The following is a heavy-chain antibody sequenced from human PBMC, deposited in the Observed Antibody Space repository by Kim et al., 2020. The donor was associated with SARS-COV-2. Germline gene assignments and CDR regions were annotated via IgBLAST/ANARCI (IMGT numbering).Heavy chain of an antibody. CDR3: VKGGGVATITN. J-gene: IGHJ4*02. Sequence: YADSVKGRFTISRDNSKNTLYLQMSSLRAEDTAVYYCVKGGGVATITNWGQGTLVTVSS. D-gene: IGHD5-12*01. V-gene: IGHV3-64D*09.